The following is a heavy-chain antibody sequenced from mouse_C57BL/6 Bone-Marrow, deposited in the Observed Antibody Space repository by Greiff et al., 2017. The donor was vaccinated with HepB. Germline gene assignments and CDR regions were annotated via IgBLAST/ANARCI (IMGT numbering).Heavy chain of an antibody. CDR2: INPNNGGT. J-gene: IGHJ4*01. CDR3: ARGGQLRLPCY. Sequence: EVKLQQSGPELVKPGASVKISCKASGYTFTDYYMNWVKQSHGKSLEWIGDINPNNGGTSYNQKFKGKATLTVDKSSSTAYMELRSLTSEDAAVYYCARGGQLRLPCYWGQGTSVTVSS. V-gene: IGHV1-26*01. D-gene: IGHD3-2*02. CDR1: GYTFTDYY.